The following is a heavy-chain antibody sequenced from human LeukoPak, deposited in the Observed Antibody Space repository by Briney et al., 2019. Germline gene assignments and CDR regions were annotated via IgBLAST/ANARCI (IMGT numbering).Heavy chain of an antibody. V-gene: IGHV3-23*01. J-gene: IGHJ4*02. CDR1: GFFFSNYA. CDR3: ARGVTVTTDF. CDR2: VSSSGGST. D-gene: IGHD4-17*01. Sequence: GGSLRLSCAASGFFFSNYAMNWVRQAPGKGVEWVSGVSSSGGSTFYADSVKGRFTISRDNSRNTVYLQMNSLRGEDTAIYYCARGVTVTTDFWGQGTLVTVSS.